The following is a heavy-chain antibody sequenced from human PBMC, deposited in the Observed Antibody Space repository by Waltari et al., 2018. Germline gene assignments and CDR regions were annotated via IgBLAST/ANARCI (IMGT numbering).Heavy chain of an antibody. V-gene: IGHV4-30-4*08. D-gene: IGHD3-22*01. J-gene: IGHJ4*02. CDR3: ARAHIVVVTDAAAYFDY. CDR2: IYHSGST. Sequence: QVQLQESGPGLVKPSQTLSLICTVSGGSISSGDYHWTWIRQHPGMGLEWIGPIYHSGSTYYNPSLKSRVTISVDISKKQFSLRLTSVTAADTAVYYCARAHIVVVTDAAAYFDYWGQGTLVTVSS. CDR1: GGSISSGDYH.